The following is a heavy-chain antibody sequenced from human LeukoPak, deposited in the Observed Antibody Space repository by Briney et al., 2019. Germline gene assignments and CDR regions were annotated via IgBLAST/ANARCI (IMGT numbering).Heavy chain of an antibody. CDR2: MSPNSGNT. CDR3: ARNHYDSSGYVFDY. Sequence: ASVKVSCKASGYTFTSYDINWVRQATGQGLEYMGWMSPNSGNTGYVQKFQGRVTMTRNTAISTAYMELSSLRSEDTAVYYCARNHYDSSGYVFDYWGQGALVTVSS. CDR1: GYTFTSYD. V-gene: IGHV1-8*01. D-gene: IGHD3-22*01. J-gene: IGHJ4*02.